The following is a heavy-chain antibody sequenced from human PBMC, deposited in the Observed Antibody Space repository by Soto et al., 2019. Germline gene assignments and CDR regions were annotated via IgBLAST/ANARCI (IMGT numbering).Heavy chain of an antibody. J-gene: IGHJ6*03. CDR3: ARDRYCSSTSCLPPRLQPNPYYYYYYMDV. CDR1: GFTFSSYW. D-gene: IGHD2-2*01. CDR2: IKQDGSEK. Sequence: GGSLRLSCAASGFTFSSYWMSWVRQAPGKGLEWVANIKQDGSEKYYVDSVKGRFTISRDNAKNSLYLQMNSLRAEDTAVYYCARDRYCSSTSCLPPRLQPNPYYYYYYMDVWGKGTTVTVSS. V-gene: IGHV3-7*01.